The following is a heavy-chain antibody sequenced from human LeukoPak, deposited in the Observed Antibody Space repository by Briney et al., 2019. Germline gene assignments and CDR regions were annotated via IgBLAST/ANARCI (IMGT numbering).Heavy chain of an antibody. CDR1: RFTFSSYG. J-gene: IGHJ6*02. CDR3: ARPYSTTWYYYYGMDV. D-gene: IGHD6-13*01. V-gene: IGHV3-30*03. Sequence: RSLRLSCAASRFTFSSYGMHWVRQAPGKGLEWVAVISYDGSNRYYADSVKGRFTISRDNSKNTLYLQMNSLRPEDTAMYYCARPYSTTWYYYYGMDVWGQGTTVTVSS. CDR2: ISYDGSNR.